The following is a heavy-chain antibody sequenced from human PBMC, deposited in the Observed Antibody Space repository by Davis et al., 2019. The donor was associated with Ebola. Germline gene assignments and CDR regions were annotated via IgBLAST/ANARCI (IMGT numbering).Heavy chain of an antibody. CDR1: RFTFSSYA. CDR2: ISYDGSNK. V-gene: IGHV3-30-3*01. J-gene: IGHJ6*04. D-gene: IGHD7-27*01. Sequence: GESLKISCAASRFTFSSYAMHWVRQAPGKGLEWVAVISYDGSNKYYADSVKGRFTISRDNSKNTLYLQMNSLRAEDTVVYYCARPSWGPYYYYGMDVWGKGTTVTVSS. CDR3: ARPSWGPYYYYGMDV.